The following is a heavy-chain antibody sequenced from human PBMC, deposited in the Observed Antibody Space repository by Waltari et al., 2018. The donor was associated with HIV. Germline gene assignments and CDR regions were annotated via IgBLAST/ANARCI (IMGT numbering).Heavy chain of an antibody. V-gene: IGHV4-4*07. J-gene: IGHJ4*02. CDR2: IYTSGST. CDR3: ARDSFLGYCSGGSCYSLDY. D-gene: IGHD2-15*01. Sequence: QVQLQNSGPGLVEPSATLSLTCTVSGGPISGYYLRWIRQPAGKGLEWSGRIYTSGSTNYNPSLKSRVTMSVDTSKNQFSLKLSSVTAADTAVYYCARDSFLGYCSGGSCYSLDYWGQGTLVTVSS. CDR1: GGPISGYY.